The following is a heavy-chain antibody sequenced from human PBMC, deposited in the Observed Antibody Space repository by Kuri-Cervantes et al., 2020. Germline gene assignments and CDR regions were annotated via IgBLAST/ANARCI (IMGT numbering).Heavy chain of an antibody. CDR3: ARQFWENKRYYYYYMDV. D-gene: IGHD1-26*01. CDR2: IYPGDSET. V-gene: IGHV5-51*01. Sequence: GGSLRLSSKGSGSSFTSYWIGWVRQMPGKGLEWMGIIYPGDSETRYSPSFQGQVTISADKSISTAYLQWISLKASDSAIYYCARQFWENKRYYYYYMDVWGKGTTVTVSS. CDR1: GSSFTSYW. J-gene: IGHJ6*03.